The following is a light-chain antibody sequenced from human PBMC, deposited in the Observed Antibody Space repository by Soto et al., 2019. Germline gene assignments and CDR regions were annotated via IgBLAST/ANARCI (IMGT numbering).Light chain of an antibody. V-gene: IGKV3-11*01. CDR1: QSVSSY. J-gene: IGKJ4*01. CDR2: DAS. Sequence: EIVLTQSPATLSLSPGERATLSCRASQSVSSYFAWYQQKPGQAPRLLIYDASNRATGIPARFSSSGSGTDFTLTISSLEPEDFAVYYCQQRSNWPPVFGGGTKVDIK. CDR3: QQRSNWPPV.